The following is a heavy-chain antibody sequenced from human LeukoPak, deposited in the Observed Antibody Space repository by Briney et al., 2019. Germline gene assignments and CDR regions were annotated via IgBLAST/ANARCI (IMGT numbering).Heavy chain of an antibody. CDR3: TSTASTVTTMGYYFDY. Sequence: GGSLRLSCTASGFTFGDYAMSWFRQAPGKGLEWVGFIRSKAYGGTTEYAASVKGRFTIPRDDSKSIAYLQMNSLKTEDTAVYYCTSTASTVTTMGYYFDYWGQGTLVTVSS. CDR1: GFTFGDYA. J-gene: IGHJ4*02. V-gene: IGHV3-49*03. CDR2: IRSKAYGGTT. D-gene: IGHD4-17*01.